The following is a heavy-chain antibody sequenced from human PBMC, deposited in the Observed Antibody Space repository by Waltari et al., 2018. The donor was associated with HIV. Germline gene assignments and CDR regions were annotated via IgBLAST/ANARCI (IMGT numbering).Heavy chain of an antibody. Sequence: QVQLHQWGTGLLKPSETLSLTCAVYSGSFNVYYWTWVRQRQGKGLEWIGEISHSGTTNYNPSLKSRVTISVDTSKNQFSLRLRSVTAKDSATYFCVRGNRNYGDYYYGMDGWGQGTIVTVSS. D-gene: IGHD1-7*01. CDR3: VRGNRNYGDYYYGMDG. CDR2: ISHSGTT. CDR1: SGSFNVYY. J-gene: IGHJ6*02. V-gene: IGHV4-34*01.